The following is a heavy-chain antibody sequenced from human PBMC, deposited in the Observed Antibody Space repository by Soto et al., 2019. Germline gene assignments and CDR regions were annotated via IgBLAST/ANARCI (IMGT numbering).Heavy chain of an antibody. Sequence: PGGTLRLSCAASGLTFSSYAISWVCLPPAQGLVWVCAISGGCGSTYYADSVKGRFAISRDNSKNTLYQQMNSLRAEDTAVYYWAKYESRSANYGMDVWGQGTTVTVSS. J-gene: IGHJ6*02. CDR2: ISGGCGST. CDR3: AKYESRSANYGMDV. CDR1: GLTFSSYA. V-gene: IGHV3-23*01. D-gene: IGHD3-3*01.